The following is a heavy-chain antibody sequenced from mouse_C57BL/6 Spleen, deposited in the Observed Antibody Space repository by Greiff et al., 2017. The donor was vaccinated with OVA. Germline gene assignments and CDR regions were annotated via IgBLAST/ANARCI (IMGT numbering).Heavy chain of an antibody. V-gene: IGHV5-17*01. CDR3: ARGYGHYYAMDY. CDR1: GFTFSDYG. CDR2: ISSGSSTI. D-gene: IGHD1-1*02. J-gene: IGHJ4*01. Sequence: EVKLQESGGGLVKPGGSLKLSCAASGFTFSDYGMHWVRQAPEKGLEWVAYISSGSSTIYYADTVKGRFTISRDNAKNTLFLQMTSLRSEDTAMYYCARGYGHYYAMDYWGQGTSVTVSS.